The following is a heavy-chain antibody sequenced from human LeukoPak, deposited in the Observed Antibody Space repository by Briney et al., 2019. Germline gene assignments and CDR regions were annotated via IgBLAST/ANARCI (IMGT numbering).Heavy chain of an antibody. CDR2: IYTSGST. V-gene: IGHV4-61*02. J-gene: IGHJ5*02. CDR3: ARAGGWFDP. CDR1: GGSISSGSYH. D-gene: IGHD3-10*01. Sequence: SETLSLTCTVSGGSISSGSYHWSWIRQPAGKGLEWIGRIYTSGSTNYNPSLKSRVTISVDTSKNQFSLKLSSVTAADTAVYYCARAGGWFDPWGQGTLVTVSS.